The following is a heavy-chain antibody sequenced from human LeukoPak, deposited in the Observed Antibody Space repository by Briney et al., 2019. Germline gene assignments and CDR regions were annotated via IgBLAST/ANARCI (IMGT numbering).Heavy chain of an antibody. CDR3: ARRSGYYYREFDP. J-gene: IGHJ5*02. V-gene: IGHV1-69*05. CDR1: GGTFSSYA. D-gene: IGHD3-22*01. Sequence: GSSVTVSCKASGGTFSSYAISWVRQAPGQGVEWMGGIIPIFGTANYAQKFQGRVTITTDESTSTAYMELSSLRSEDTAVYYCARRSGYYYREFDPWGQGTLVTVSS. CDR2: IIPIFGTA.